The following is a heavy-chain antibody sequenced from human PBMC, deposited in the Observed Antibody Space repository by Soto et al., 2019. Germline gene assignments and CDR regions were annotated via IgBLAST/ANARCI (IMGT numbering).Heavy chain of an antibody. CDR3: AIPPYCSGGSCYVFDY. CDR1: GYNFPSYW. CDR2: IYPGDSDT. D-gene: IGHD2-15*01. J-gene: IGHJ4*02. Sequence: PGESLKISCKGSGYNFPSYWIAWVRQMPGKGLEWMGIIYPGDSDTRYSPSFQGQVTISADKSISTAYLQWSSLKASDTAMYYCAIPPYCSGGSCYVFDYWGQGTLVTVSS. V-gene: IGHV5-51*01.